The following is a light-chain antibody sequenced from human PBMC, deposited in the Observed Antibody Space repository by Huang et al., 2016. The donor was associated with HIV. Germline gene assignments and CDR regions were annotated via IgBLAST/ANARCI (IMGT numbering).Light chain of an antibody. Sequence: DIQMTQSPSSLSASVGDRVTITCQASQEISSYLNWFQQKPGKAPKLLMFDASNLEPGVPSRFSGSKSGTHFTFTITSLQPEDIATYYCQQYDELPLTFGGGTKVEIK. V-gene: IGKV1-33*01. CDR3: QQYDELPLT. CDR1: QEISSY. CDR2: DAS. J-gene: IGKJ4*01.